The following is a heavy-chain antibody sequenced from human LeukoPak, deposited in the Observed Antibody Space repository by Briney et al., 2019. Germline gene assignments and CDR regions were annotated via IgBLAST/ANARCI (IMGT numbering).Heavy chain of an antibody. D-gene: IGHD5-18*01. CDR1: GFTFSSYW. V-gene: IGHV3-7*01. CDR2: IKQDGSEK. CDR3: ARMDVDRAMVFLDY. Sequence: GGSLRLSCAASGFTFSSYWMSWVRQAPGKGLEWVANIKQDGSEKYYVDSVKGRFTISRDNAKNSLYLQMNSLRAEDTAVYYCARMDVDRAMVFLDYWGQGTLVTVSS. J-gene: IGHJ4*02.